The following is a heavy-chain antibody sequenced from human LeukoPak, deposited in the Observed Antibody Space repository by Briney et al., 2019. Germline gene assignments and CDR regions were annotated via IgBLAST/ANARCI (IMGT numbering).Heavy chain of an antibody. CDR1: GFTVSSNY. J-gene: IGHJ4*02. CDR2: VYSGGST. D-gene: IGHD1-26*01. V-gene: IGHV3-66*01. CDR3: AREGRGSYYFDY. Sequence: GGSLRLSCAASGFTVSSNYMSWVSQAPGKGLEWVSVVYSGGSTFYADSVKGRFTISRDNSKNSLYLQVNSLRVEDTAVYYCAREGRGSYYFDYWGQGTLVTVSS.